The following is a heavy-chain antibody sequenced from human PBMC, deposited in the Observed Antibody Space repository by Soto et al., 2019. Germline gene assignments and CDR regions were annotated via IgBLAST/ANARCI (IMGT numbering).Heavy chain of an antibody. CDR2: INPNSGGT. V-gene: IGHV1-2*04. J-gene: IGHJ4*02. CDR1: GYTFTGYY. Sequence: QVQLVQSGAEVKKPGASVQVSCKASGYTFTGYYMHWVRQAPGQGLEWMGWINPNSGGTNYAQKSQGWVTMTRETYISTAYMELCRLRSDDTVVYYCARDRGGATSDFDYWGQGTMVTGSS. CDR3: ARDRGGATSDFDY. D-gene: IGHD1-26*01.